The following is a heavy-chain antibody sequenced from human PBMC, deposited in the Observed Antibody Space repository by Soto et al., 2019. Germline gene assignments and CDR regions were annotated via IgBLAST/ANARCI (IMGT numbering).Heavy chain of an antibody. Sequence: LRLSCAASGFTFSSYAMSWVRQAPGKGLEWVSAISGSGGSTYYADSVKGRFTISRDNSKNTLYLQMNSLRAEDTAVYYCAKDKNIVVGDWGGMDVWGQGTTVTVSS. D-gene: IGHD2-15*01. CDR3: AKDKNIVVGDWGGMDV. J-gene: IGHJ6*02. CDR2: ISGSGGST. CDR1: GFTFSSYA. V-gene: IGHV3-23*01.